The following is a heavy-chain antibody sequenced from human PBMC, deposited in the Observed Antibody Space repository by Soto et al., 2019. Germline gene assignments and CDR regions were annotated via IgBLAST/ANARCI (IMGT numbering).Heavy chain of an antibody. J-gene: IGHJ5*02. Sequence: EVQLLESGGGLVQPGGSLRLSCAASGFTVSSSAMIWVRQAPGKGLEWVATFSAGGSRYYADSVKGRFTISRDNAKNSLYLQMSRLRADDTALYYCTKDRVALIRGWFDTWGQGIQVTVAA. CDR2: FSAGGSR. CDR3: TKDRVALIRGWFDT. D-gene: IGHD2-21*01. V-gene: IGHV3-23*01. CDR1: GFTVSSSA.